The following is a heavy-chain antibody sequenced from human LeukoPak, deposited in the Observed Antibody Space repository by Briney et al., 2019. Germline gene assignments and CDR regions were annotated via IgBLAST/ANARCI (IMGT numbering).Heavy chain of an antibody. V-gene: IGHV3-33*01. J-gene: IGHJ4*02. D-gene: IGHD3-10*01. CDR2: IWHDGSHK. CDR1: GFALNTYA. CDR3: AREIFGSGSYPGF. Sequence: GRPLRLSCAASGFALNTYAMHWVRQAPGQGLEWVALIWHDGSHKFYSNSVRGQFTISRDNSKNTVSLQMNNLRPEDTAVYYCAREIFGSGSYPGFWGQGTLVTVSS.